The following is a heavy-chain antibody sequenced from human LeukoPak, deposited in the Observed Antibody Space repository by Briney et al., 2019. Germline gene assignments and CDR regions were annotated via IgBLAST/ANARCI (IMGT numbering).Heavy chain of an antibody. V-gene: IGHV3-23*01. CDR3: AKFARYFDY. J-gene: IGHJ4*02. Sequence: PGGSLRLSCAASGFTFSNAWMSWARQAPGKGLEWVSAISGSGGSTYYADSVKGRFTISRDNSKNTLYLQMNSLRAEDTAVYYCAKFARYFDYWGQGTLVTVSS. CDR1: GFTFSNAW. CDR2: ISGSGGST. D-gene: IGHD3-10*01.